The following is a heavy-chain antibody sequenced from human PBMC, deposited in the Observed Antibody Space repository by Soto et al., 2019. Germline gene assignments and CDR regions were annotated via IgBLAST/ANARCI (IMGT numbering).Heavy chain of an antibody. V-gene: IGHV4-34*01. CDR2: INHSGST. CDR3: AREKYCSGGSCYPGRGPFDY. Sequence: QVQLQQWGAGLLKPSETLSLTCAVYGGSFSGYYWSWIRQPPGKGLEWIGEINHSGSTNYNPSLKSRVTISVDTSKNQFSLKLSSLTAADTAVYYCAREKYCSGGSCYPGRGPFDYWGQGTLVTVSS. J-gene: IGHJ4*02. CDR1: GGSFSGYY. D-gene: IGHD2-15*01.